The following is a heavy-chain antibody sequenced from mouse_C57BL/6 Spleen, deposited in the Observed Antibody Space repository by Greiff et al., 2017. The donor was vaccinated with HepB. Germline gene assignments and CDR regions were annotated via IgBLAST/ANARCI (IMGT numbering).Heavy chain of an antibody. CDR1: GFTFSSYA. D-gene: IGHD2-1*01. CDR3: ARGGVYYGYVDY. V-gene: IGHV5-4*03. Sequence: EVKLVESGGGLVKPGGSLKLSCAASGFTFSSYAMSWVRQTPEKRLEWVATISDGGSYTYYPDNVKGRFTISRDNAKNNLYLQMSHLKSEDTAMYYCARGGVYYGYVDYWGQGTTLTVSS. CDR2: ISDGGSYT. J-gene: IGHJ2*01.